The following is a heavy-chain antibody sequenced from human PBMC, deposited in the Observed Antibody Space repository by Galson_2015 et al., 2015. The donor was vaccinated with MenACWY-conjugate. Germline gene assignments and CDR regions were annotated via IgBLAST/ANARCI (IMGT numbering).Heavy chain of an antibody. J-gene: IGHJ4*02. CDR3: ARRNYGQAFDY. CDR2: ISPYNGNT. V-gene: IGHV1-18*03. CDR1: AYTFINYG. D-gene: IGHD3-16*01. Sequence: SVKVSCKASAYTFINYGISWVRQAPGQGLEWMGWISPYNGNTNSAQKLQGRVTMTTDTSTSTAYMELRSLRSDDMAVYYCARRNYGQAFDYWGQGTLVTVSS.